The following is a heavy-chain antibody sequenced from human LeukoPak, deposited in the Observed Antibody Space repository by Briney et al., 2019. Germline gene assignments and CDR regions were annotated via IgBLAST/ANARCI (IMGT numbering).Heavy chain of an antibody. CDR2: IRSSSRTI. CDR1: GFTFSSYS. J-gene: IGHJ4*02. D-gene: IGHD3-10*01. V-gene: IGHV3-48*01. CDR3: ARDGSGRVPEMSAPDY. Sequence: GGSLRLSCAVSGFTFSSYSMNWVRRAPGKGLEWVSYIRSSSRTIYYADSVKGRFTISRDNAKNSLYLQMNSLRAEDTAVYYCARDGSGRVPEMSAPDYWGQGTLVTVSS.